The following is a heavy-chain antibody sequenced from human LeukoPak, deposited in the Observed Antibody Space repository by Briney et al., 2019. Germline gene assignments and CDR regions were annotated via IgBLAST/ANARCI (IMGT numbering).Heavy chain of an antibody. D-gene: IGHD5-24*01. CDR1: GFPFSNYW. Sequence: GGSLRLSCTASGFPFSNYWMSWVRQAPGKGLEWVANIKQDGDEKDYVDSVKGRFTIPRDNAENSLYLQMNSLRAGDTAVYYCARGRDGSQSPIDDWGQGTLVTVSS. CDR2: IKQDGDEK. CDR3: ARGRDGSQSPIDD. V-gene: IGHV3-7*04. J-gene: IGHJ4*02.